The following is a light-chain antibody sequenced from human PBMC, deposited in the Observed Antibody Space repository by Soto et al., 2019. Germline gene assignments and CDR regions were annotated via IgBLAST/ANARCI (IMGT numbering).Light chain of an antibody. CDR2: DVS. J-gene: IGLJ3*02. CDR1: SSDVGGYNY. V-gene: IGLV2-11*01. Sequence: QAALTQPRSVSGSPGQSVTISCTGTSSDVGGYNYVSWYQQHPGKAPKLMIYDVSKRPSGVPDRFSGPKSGNTASLTISGLQAEDEAEYYCCSYAGSYTWVFGGGTKLTVL. CDR3: CSYAGSYTWV.